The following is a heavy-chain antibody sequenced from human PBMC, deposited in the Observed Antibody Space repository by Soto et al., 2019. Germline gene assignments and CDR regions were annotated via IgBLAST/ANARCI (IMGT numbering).Heavy chain of an antibody. CDR3: ARPAWELLTSEEDDFEI. CDR2: IIPIFGTA. CDR1: GGTFSSYA. Sequence: SVKVSCKASGGTFSSYAISWVRQAPGQGLEWMGGIIPIFGTANYAQKFQGRVTITADESTSTAYMELSSLRSEDTAVYYCARPAWELLTSEEDDFEIWGQGTMVTVSS. D-gene: IGHD1-26*01. J-gene: IGHJ3*02. V-gene: IGHV1-69*13.